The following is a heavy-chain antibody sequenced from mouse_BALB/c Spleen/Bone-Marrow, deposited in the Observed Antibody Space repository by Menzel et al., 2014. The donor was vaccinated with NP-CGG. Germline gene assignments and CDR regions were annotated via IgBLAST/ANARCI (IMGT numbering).Heavy chain of an antibody. Sequence: EVQLVESGPELVKPGASVKMSCKAPGYTFTSNIINWVKQKPGQGLEWIGYINPYNDVTKYNEKLKGKATLTSDMSSNTAYMELSSLTSEDSAVYYCAKAAYYDYDGRAMDYWGQGTSVIVSS. V-gene: IGHV1-14*01. CDR3: AKAAYYDYDGRAMDY. CDR1: GYTFTSNI. J-gene: IGHJ4*01. CDR2: INPYNDVT. D-gene: IGHD2-4*01.